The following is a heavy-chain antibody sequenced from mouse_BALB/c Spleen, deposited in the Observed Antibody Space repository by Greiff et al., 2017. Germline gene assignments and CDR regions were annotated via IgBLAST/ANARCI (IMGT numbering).Heavy chain of an antibody. V-gene: IGHV1S137*01. CDR3: ARGGNYDYDSFAY. CDR1: GYTFTDYA. Sequence: VQLQQSGAELVRPGVSVKISCKGSGYTFTDYAMHWVKQSHAKSLEWIGVISTYYGDASYNQKFKGKATMTVDKSSSTAYMELARLTSEDSAIYYCARGGNYDYDSFAYWGQGTLVTVSA. CDR2: ISTYYGDA. J-gene: IGHJ3*01. D-gene: IGHD2-4*01.